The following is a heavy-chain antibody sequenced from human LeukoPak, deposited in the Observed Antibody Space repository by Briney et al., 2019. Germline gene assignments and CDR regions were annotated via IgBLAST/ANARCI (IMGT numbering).Heavy chain of an antibody. CDR2: ISGSGGST. CDR1: GFTFSSYA. CDR3: ARGGLGSAFDN. Sequence: TGGSLRLSCAASGFTFSSYALSWVRQAPGKGLECVSAISGSGGSTYSADSLKGRFTISRDNPKNTLYLQINSLRADDTAVFYCARGGLGSAFDNWGQGTLVTVSS. D-gene: IGHD6-19*01. J-gene: IGHJ4*02. V-gene: IGHV3-23*01.